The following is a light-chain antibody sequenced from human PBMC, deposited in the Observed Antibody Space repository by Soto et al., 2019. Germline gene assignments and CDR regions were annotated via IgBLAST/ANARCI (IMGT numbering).Light chain of an antibody. J-gene: IGLJ2*01. CDR3: AAWDASLSGVV. CDR2: RDN. V-gene: IGLV1-47*01. Sequence: QSVLTQPPSASVTPGQRVTISCSGSNSNIGTNSVCWYQQLPGTAPKLLIYRDNQRPSGVPDLFSGSKSGTSASLAISGLRSEDEADYYCAAWDASLSGVVFGGGTKLTVL. CDR1: NSNIGTNS.